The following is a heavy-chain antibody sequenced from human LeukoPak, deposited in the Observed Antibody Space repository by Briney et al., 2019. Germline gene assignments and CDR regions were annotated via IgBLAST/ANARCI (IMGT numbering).Heavy chain of an antibody. D-gene: IGHD6-19*01. Sequence: ASVKVSCKASGYIFTNYAMHWVRQAPGQRLEWMGRINAGNGNTKYSQKFQGRVTITRDTSASTAYMELNSLRSEDTAVYYCARDSLVAGGGVDYWGQGTLVTVSS. CDR1: GYIFTNYA. CDR2: INAGNGNT. J-gene: IGHJ4*02. V-gene: IGHV1-3*01. CDR3: ARDSLVAGGGVDY.